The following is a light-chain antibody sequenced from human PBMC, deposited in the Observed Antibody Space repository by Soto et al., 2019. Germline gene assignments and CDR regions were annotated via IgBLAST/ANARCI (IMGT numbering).Light chain of an antibody. Sequence: DIQMTQSPSSLSASVEDRVIITCRASQSISNHLNWYQQKPGKAPKLLIFAASSLQSGVPSRFSGSRSGPDFTLTISSLQPEDFDTYYCQPRYSSPPTFGQGTRVDIK. J-gene: IGKJ1*01. CDR1: QSISNH. CDR3: QPRYSSPPT. CDR2: AAS. V-gene: IGKV1-39*01.